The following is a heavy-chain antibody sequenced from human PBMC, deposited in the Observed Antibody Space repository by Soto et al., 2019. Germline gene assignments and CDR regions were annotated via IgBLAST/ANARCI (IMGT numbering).Heavy chain of an antibody. Sequence: GSGPTLVNPTQTLTLTCAFSGFSLSTGGVGVAWSRQPPGKALEWLALVYWDGDERYNESLKNRLSVVTDTSKNQVVLRITNMDPADTATYYCAHSGGDCRRGSCYESAWVGGVFDPWGQGAQVTVSS. V-gene: IGHV2-5*02. J-gene: IGHJ5*02. CDR3: AHSGGDCRRGSCYESAWVGGVFDP. D-gene: IGHD2-15*01. CDR2: VYWDGDE. CDR1: GFSLSTGGVG.